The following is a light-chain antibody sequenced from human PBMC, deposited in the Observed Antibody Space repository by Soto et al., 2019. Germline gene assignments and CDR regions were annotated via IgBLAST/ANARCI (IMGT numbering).Light chain of an antibody. J-gene: IGKJ5*01. CDR1: QGISSW. V-gene: IGKV1D-12*01. Sequence: DIQMTQSTCSVSAAVGDRVTRTCRCSQGISSWLAWYQQKPGKAPKLLIYAASSLQSGVPSRFSGSGSGTDFTLTIRSLEPEDFAVYYCQQRSNWPPINFGKGQRREIK. CDR3: QQRSNWPPIN. CDR2: AAS.